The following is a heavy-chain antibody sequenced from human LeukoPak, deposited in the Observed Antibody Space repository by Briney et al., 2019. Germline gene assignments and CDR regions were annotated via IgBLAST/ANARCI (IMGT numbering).Heavy chain of an antibody. Sequence: SVKVSCKASGCTFSSYAISWVRQAPGQGLEWMEGIIPIFGTANYAQKFQGRVTITTDESTSTAYMELSSLRSEDTAVYYCARDLSIPPTQYYFDYWGQGTLVTVSS. J-gene: IGHJ4*02. V-gene: IGHV1-69*05. CDR3: ARDLSIPPTQYYFDY. CDR1: GCTFSSYA. D-gene: IGHD1-14*01. CDR2: IIPIFGTA.